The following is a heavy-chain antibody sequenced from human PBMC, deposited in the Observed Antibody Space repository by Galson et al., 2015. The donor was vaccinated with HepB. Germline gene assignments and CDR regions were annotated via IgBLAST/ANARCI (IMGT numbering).Heavy chain of an antibody. CDR2: IWYDGSNK. CDR3: ARDRHDYGDHTPDY. Sequence: SLRLSCAASGFTFSSYGMHWVRQAPGKGLEWVAVIWYDGSNKYYADSVKGRFTISRDNSKNTLYLQMNSLRAEDTAVYYCARDRHDYGDHTPDYWGQGTLVTVSS. D-gene: IGHD4-17*01. V-gene: IGHV3-33*01. CDR1: GFTFSSYG. J-gene: IGHJ4*02.